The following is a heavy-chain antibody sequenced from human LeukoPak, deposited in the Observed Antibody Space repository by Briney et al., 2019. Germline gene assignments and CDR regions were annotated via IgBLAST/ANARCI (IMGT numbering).Heavy chain of an antibody. Sequence: SETLSLTCTVSGGSISSYSWSWIRQPPGKGLEWIGYIYFRGSTNYNHSLTSRVTISVDTSKNQFSLTLGSVTAAAAALYYCARHWIARRAFDIWGQGTMVTVSS. D-gene: IGHD2-2*03. CDR3: ARHWIARRAFDI. J-gene: IGHJ3*02. CDR2: IYFRGST. CDR1: GGSISSYS. V-gene: IGHV4-59*08.